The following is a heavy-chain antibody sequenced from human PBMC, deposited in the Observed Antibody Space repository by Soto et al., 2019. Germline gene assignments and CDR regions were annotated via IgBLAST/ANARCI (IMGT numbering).Heavy chain of an antibody. CDR2: IYHRGAT. J-gene: IGHJ4*02. Sequence: QVQLQESGPGLLKPSGTLSLTCAVSGDSITSSNWWSWVREAPGKGLAWIGEIYHRGATTYNPSPKSRATISVDTSNNHSSLKLTSVTAADTAVYFGARDLGTGTDYCGRGTLVTVAS. CDR1: GDSITSSNW. CDR3: ARDLGTGTDY. V-gene: IGHV4-4*02. D-gene: IGHD1-1*01.